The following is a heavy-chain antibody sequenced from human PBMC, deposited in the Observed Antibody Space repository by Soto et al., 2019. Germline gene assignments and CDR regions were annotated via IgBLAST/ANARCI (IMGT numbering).Heavy chain of an antibody. V-gene: IGHV3-7*01. J-gene: IGHJ3*02. CDR2: IKQDGSGK. D-gene: IGHD2-2*02. CDR1: GFIFSNYW. CDR3: ATISTADVFDI. Sequence: GGSLRLSCVASGFIFSNYWMNWVRQAPGKGLEWVANIKQDGSGKYYVDSVKGRFTISRDNANNSLYLQMNSLRAEDTAIYYCATISTADVFDIWGQGTMVTVSS.